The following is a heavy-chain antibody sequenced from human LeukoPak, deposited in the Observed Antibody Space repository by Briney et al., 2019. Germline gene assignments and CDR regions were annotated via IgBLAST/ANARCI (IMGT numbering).Heavy chain of an antibody. CDR2: ISEDGSNK. CDR1: GFTFSNYG. D-gene: IGHD5-24*01. J-gene: IGHJ4*02. V-gene: IGHV3-30*18. CDR3: AKGAARDGYNYLGDY. Sequence: GGSLRLSCAASGFTFSNYGMHWVRQARANGPEWVAFISEDGSNKYYADSVKGRFTISRDNSKNTLYLQMNSLRAEDTAVYYCAKGAARDGYNYLGDYWGQGTLVTVSS.